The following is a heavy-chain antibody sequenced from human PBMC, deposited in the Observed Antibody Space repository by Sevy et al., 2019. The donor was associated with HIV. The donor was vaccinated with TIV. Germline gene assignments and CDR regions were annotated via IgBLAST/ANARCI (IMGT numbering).Heavy chain of an antibody. CDR2: IFRSGGVT. D-gene: IGHD3-22*01. V-gene: IGHV3-23*01. Sequence: GGSLRLSCAASGFTFSTYAMGWVRQAPGKGLEWVSTIFRSGGVTYYADSVKGRCTISRDNFKNTLNLQMHSLRAEDTAVYYCAGGRYDSSGSFDAFDIWGQGTMVTVSS. J-gene: IGHJ3*02. CDR3: AGGRYDSSGSFDAFDI. CDR1: GFTFSTYA.